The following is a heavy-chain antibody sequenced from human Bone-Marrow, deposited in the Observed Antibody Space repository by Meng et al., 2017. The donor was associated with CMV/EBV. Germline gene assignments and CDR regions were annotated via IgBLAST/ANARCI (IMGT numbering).Heavy chain of an antibody. Sequence: QIHLEESGPKLKKPTHTLTLTCNFSGFSVSTSGIGVGWIRQPPGKALVWLVLTYWDDAKRYSTALKSRLTITEATSKNQVVLTMTLMDDVATATYCCAHLTVTKYFVNYWGQGTLVTVSS. CDR3: AHLTVTKYFVNY. D-gene: IGHD4-17*01. CDR2: TYWDDAK. V-gene: IGHV2-5*02. J-gene: IGHJ4*02. CDR1: GFSVSTSGIG.